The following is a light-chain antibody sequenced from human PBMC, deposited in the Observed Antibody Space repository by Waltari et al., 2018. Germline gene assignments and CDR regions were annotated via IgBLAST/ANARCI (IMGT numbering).Light chain of an antibody. CDR1: QDIGNE. CDR3: LQHNSYPRT. Sequence: DLLTTQSPTSLCAFVRDRVTITCRASQDIGNELGWYQQKPGKAPKRLIYAASSLQNGVPSRFSGSGSGTEFTLTISSLQPADFATYYCLQHNSYPRTFGQGTKVEIK. V-gene: IGKV1-17*01. J-gene: IGKJ1*01. CDR2: AAS.